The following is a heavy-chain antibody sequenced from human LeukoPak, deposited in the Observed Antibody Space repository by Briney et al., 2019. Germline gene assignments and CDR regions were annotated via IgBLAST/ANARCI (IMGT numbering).Heavy chain of an antibody. J-gene: IGHJ4*02. Sequence: GGSLRLSCAASGFTFSSYDMHWVRQAPGKGLEWVAVIWYDGSNQYYADSVKGRFTISRDNSKNTLYLQMNSLRAEDTAVYYCARDSSQNFDYWGQGTLVTVSS. D-gene: IGHD6-13*01. CDR3: ARDSSQNFDY. CDR1: GFTFSSYD. V-gene: IGHV3-33*08. CDR2: IWYDGSNQ.